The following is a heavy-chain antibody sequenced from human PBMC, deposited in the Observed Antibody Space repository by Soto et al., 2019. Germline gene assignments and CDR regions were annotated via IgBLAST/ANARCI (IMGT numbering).Heavy chain of an antibody. D-gene: IGHD3-3*01. Sequence: EVQLLESGGGLVQPGGSLRLSCAASGFTFSSYAMSWVRQAPGKGLEWVSAISGSGGSTYYADSVKGRFTISRDNSKNTLYLQMNSLRAEDTAVYYCAKDKRLHIVLRFLESPSYYMDVWGKGTTVTVSS. V-gene: IGHV3-23*01. J-gene: IGHJ6*03. CDR1: GFTFSSYA. CDR3: AKDKRLHIVLRFLESPSYYMDV. CDR2: ISGSGGST.